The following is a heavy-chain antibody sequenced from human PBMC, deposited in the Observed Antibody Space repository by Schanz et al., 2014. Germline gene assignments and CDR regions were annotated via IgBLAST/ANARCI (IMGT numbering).Heavy chain of an antibody. Sequence: EVQLLESGGGLVQPGGSLRLSCAASGFTFGDYAMTWVRQAPGKGLEWVSAISGSGGSTYYADSVKGRFTISGDSSKYTVYLQMNSLRADDTAVYYCAKGPYYYYYMDVWGNGTTVTVSS. J-gene: IGHJ6*03. CDR2: ISGSGGST. CDR1: GFTFGDYA. CDR3: AKGPYYYYYMDV. V-gene: IGHV3-23*01.